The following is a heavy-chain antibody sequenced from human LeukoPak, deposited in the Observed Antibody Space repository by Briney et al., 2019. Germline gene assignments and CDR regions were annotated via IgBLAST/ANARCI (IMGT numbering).Heavy chain of an antibody. D-gene: IGHD6-19*01. J-gene: IGHJ4*02. CDR3: AREQPGSGWSGFDY. Sequence: GGSLRLSCAASAFTFRGFARRRVRQAPGKGLEWLAVIRNDGSRQHYADFLEGRFTISRDNTKNTVSLQMSSLRTEDTAVYFFAREQPGSGWSGFDYWGQGTLVTVSS. V-gene: IGHV3-30*15. CDR2: IRNDGSRQ. CDR1: AFTFRGFA.